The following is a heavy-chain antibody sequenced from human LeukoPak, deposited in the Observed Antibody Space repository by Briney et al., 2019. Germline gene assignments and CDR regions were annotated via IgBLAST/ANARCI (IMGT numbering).Heavy chain of an antibody. CDR3: ARVPDYSNKNWFDP. CDR1: GGSISSDGYY. J-gene: IGHJ5*02. D-gene: IGHD4-11*01. Sequence: SQTLSLTCTVSGGSISSDGYYWSWIRQHPGKGREWIGYIYYSGSTYYNPSLKSRVTISVDTSKNQFSLKLSSVTAADTAVYYCARVPDYSNKNWFDPWGQGTLVTVSS. CDR2: IYYSGST. V-gene: IGHV4-31*03.